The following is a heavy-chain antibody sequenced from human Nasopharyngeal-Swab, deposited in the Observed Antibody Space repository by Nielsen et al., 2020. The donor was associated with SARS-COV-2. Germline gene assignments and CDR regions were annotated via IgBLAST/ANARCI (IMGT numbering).Heavy chain of an antibody. V-gene: IGHV3-21*01. D-gene: IGHD3-10*01. J-gene: IGHJ4*02. Sequence: GESLKISCAASGFTFSSYSMNWVRQAPGKGLEWVSSISSSSSYIYYADSVKGRFTISRDNAKNSLYLQMNSLRAEDTAVYYCARDPGRWVRGVYYWGQGTRVTVSS. CDR2: ISSSSSYI. CDR3: ARDPGRWVRGVYY. CDR1: GFTFSSYS.